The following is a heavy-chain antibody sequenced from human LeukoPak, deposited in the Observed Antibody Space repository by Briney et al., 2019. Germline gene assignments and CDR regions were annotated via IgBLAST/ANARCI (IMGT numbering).Heavy chain of an antibody. J-gene: IGHJ4*02. CDR1: GFTFSSYA. CDR3: AKDAVGATAYYFDY. D-gene: IGHD1-26*01. Sequence: GRPLKLSCAASGFTFSSYAMRWVRQPPGKGLEWLTVISNDGSTKYYADSVRGRFTISRDNAKNTLYLQMINLRAEDTAVYYCAKDAVGATAYYFDYWDQGTLVTVSS. CDR2: ISNDGSTK. V-gene: IGHV3-30*04.